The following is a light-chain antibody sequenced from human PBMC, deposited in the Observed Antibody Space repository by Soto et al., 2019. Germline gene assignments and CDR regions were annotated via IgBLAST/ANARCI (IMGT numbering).Light chain of an antibody. Sequence: DIQLTQSPSFLSASVGDRVTITCRASQGISSYLAWYQQKPGKAPKLLIYAASTLQSGVPSRFSGSGSGTEFTLTISSLQPEDFATYYCQNFDSAPQTVGQGTKVDIK. CDR1: QGISSY. V-gene: IGKV1-9*01. CDR3: QNFDSAPQT. CDR2: AAS. J-gene: IGKJ1*01.